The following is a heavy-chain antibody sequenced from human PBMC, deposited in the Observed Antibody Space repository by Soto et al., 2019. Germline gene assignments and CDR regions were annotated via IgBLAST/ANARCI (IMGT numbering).Heavy chain of an antibody. CDR1: GYTFTRSG. CDR2: ISTYNGDT. CDR3: AREGVAPYYYYGMDV. V-gene: IGHV1-18*01. D-gene: IGHD5-12*01. Sequence: ASVKVSCKASGYTFTRSGISWVRQAPGQGLEWMGWISTYNGDTNYAQTFQGRVTMTTDTSASTVHMEVRSLRSDDTAVYYCAREGVAPYYYYGMDVWGQGTPVTVSS. J-gene: IGHJ6*02.